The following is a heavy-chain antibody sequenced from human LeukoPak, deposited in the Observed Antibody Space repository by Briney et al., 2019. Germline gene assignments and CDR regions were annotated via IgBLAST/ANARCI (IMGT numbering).Heavy chain of an antibody. CDR1: GFTFSSFA. CDR3: AKARFSGYCSGGSCYSGNDY. V-gene: IGHV3-23*01. CDR2: ISGSGGST. J-gene: IGHJ4*02. Sequence: GASLRLSCAASGFTFSSFAMSWVRQAPGKGLEWVSSISGSGGSTYYADSVKGRFTISRDNSKNTLYLQMNSLRAEDTAVCYCAKARFSGYCSGGSCYSGNDYWGQGTLVTVSS. D-gene: IGHD2-15*01.